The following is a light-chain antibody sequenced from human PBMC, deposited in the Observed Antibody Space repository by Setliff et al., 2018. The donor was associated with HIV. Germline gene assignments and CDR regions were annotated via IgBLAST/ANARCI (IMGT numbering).Light chain of an antibody. CDR1: KLGDKY. V-gene: IGLV3-1*01. CDR2: QDN. CDR3: QTWDSSTYVL. Sequence: SYELTQPPSVSVSPGQTASITCSGDKLGDKYACWYQQKPGQSPVLVIYQDNKRPSGIPERFSGSNSGNTATLTISGTQAMDEADYYCQTWDSSTYVLFGGGTKVTVL. J-gene: IGLJ2*01.